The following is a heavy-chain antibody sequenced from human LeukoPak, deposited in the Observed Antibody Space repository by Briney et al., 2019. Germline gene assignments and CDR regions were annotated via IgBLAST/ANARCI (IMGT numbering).Heavy chain of an antibody. Sequence: ASVKVSCKASGYTFTGYYMHWVRQAPGQGLEWMGWINPNSGGTNYAQKFQGRVTMTRDTSISTAYMELSRLRSDDTAVYYCASGAGLRSLEWLLPLDYWGQGTLVTVSS. CDR1: GYTFTGYY. D-gene: IGHD3-3*01. CDR3: ASGAGLRSLEWLLPLDY. J-gene: IGHJ4*02. V-gene: IGHV1-2*02. CDR2: INPNSGGT.